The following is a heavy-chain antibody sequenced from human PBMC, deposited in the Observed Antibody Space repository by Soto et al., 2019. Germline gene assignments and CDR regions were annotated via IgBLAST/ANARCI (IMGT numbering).Heavy chain of an antibody. Sequence: PGGSLRLSCTASGFSFSSYTMNWVRQAPGKGLQWVASITNRGTHTYSTDSVKGRFTISRDNDKNSFYLQMNNLRAEDTATYYCTRAHEVAWFDSWGLGTLVTVSS. CDR3: TRAHEVAWFDS. D-gene: IGHD2-15*01. CDR1: GFSFSSYT. CDR2: ITNRGTHT. V-gene: IGHV3-21*06. J-gene: IGHJ5*01.